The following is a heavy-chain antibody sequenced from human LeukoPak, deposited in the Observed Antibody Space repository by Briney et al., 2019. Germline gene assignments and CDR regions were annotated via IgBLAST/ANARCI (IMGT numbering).Heavy chain of an antibody. J-gene: IGHJ4*02. CDR2: ISYDGSSK. Sequence: GGSLRLSCAASGFTFSSYAMHWVRQAPGKGLEWVAVISYDGSSKYYADSVKGRFTISRDNSKNTLYLQMNSLRAEDTAIYYCAREGSSQPNFDYWGQGTLVTVSS. CDR3: AREGSSQPNFDY. V-gene: IGHV3-30-3*01. CDR1: GFTFSSYA. D-gene: IGHD6-13*01.